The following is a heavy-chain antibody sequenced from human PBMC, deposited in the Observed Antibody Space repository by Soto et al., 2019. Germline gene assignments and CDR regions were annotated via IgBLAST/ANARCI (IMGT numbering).Heavy chain of an antibody. CDR3: AKEPTSTVEGAFDL. D-gene: IGHD4-17*01. CDR1: GFIFSTFA. V-gene: IGHV3-23*01. Sequence: EVQLLESGGGLVQPGGSLRLSCTGSGFIFSTFAMSWVRQAPGKGLEWLSAISASGGNTYYPDSVKGRFTISRDISENTLYLQMSSLGGEDTAVYPCAKEPTSTVEGAFDLWGRGTMVTVSS. CDR2: ISASGGNT. J-gene: IGHJ3*01.